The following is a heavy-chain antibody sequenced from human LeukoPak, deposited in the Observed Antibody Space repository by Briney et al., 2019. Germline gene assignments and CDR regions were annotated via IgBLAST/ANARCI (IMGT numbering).Heavy chain of an antibody. V-gene: IGHV3-7*01. CDR3: ATDRDNSDWQKRFDS. CDR2: INHDASEI. CDR1: GFTFSTYW. Sequence: GGSLRLSYAASGFTFSTYWMNWYRQAPGKGLEWVGNINHDASEINYVDSVRGRFTISRDNAKNALHLQMNSLRAEDTGVYYCATDRDNSDWQKRFDSWGQGTLVTVSS. D-gene: IGHD2-21*02. J-gene: IGHJ4*02.